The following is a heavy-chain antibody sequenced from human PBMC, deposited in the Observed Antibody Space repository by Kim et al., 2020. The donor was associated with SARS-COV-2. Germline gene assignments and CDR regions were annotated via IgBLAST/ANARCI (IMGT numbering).Heavy chain of an antibody. Sequence: SETLSLTCAVYGGSFSGYYWSWIRQPPGKGLEWIGEINHSGSTNYNPSLKSRVTISVDTSKNQFSLKLSSVTAADTAVYYCASRSYGDVLSFDYWGQGTLVTVSS. CDR3: ASRSYGDVLSFDY. V-gene: IGHV4-34*01. D-gene: IGHD4-17*01. J-gene: IGHJ4*02. CDR2: INHSGST. CDR1: GGSFSGYY.